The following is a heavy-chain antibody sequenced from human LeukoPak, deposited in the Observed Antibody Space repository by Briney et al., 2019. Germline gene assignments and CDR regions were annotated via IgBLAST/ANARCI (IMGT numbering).Heavy chain of an antibody. CDR1: GFTFSRYW. D-gene: IGHD2-2*01. V-gene: IGHV3-7*04. CDR2: IKQDGSEK. CDR3: ARDCSSTICYPDF. J-gene: IGHJ4*02. Sequence: GGSLRLSCAASGFTFSRYWMSWVRQAPGKGLELVANIKQDGSEKYYVDSVKDRFTISRDNAKNSVYMQMNSLRAEDTAVYYCARDCSSTICYPDFWGQGTLVTVSS.